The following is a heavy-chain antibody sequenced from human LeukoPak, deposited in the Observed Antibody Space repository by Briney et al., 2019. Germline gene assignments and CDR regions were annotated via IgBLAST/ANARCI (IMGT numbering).Heavy chain of an antibody. V-gene: IGHV1-46*01. CDR3: AREYDSSGSSPGWYYGMDV. CDR1: GYTFTSYY. J-gene: IGHJ6*02. D-gene: IGHD3-22*01. Sequence: AASVKVSCKASGYTFTSYYMHWVRQAPGQGLEWMGIINPSGGSTSYAQKFQGRVTMTRDTSTSTVYMELSSLRSEDTAVYYCAREYDSSGSSPGWYYGMDVWGQGTTVTVSS. CDR2: INPSGGST.